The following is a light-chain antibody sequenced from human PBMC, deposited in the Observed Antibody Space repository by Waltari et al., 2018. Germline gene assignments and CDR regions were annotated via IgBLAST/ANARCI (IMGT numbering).Light chain of an antibody. CDR3: MQALHTPTT. Sequence: DIVMTQSPLSLSVTPGEPASISCRSSQSLLRSTGYNFLDWYLQKPGPPPPLLISLGSDRDSGVPDRFSGSGTGTDFTLKISRVEAEDVVIYYCMQALHTPTTFGPGTKVDIK. CDR1: QSLLRSTGYNF. J-gene: IGKJ3*01. V-gene: IGKV2-28*01. CDR2: LGS.